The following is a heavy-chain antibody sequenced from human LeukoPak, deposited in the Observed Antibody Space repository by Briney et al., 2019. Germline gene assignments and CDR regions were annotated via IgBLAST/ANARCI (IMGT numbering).Heavy chain of an antibody. CDR1: GYTFTAYF. J-gene: IGHJ4*02. Sequence: ASVKVSFKASGYTFTAYFIHWVRQAPGQGLEWMGWINPNSGGTTFAQRFQGRVTMTRDTSISTAYLDVSGQRSDDTAMYYCAREVPYTRHFDYWGPGTLVTVSS. CDR2: INPNSGGT. V-gene: IGHV1-2*02. CDR3: AREVPYTRHFDY. D-gene: IGHD3-10*01.